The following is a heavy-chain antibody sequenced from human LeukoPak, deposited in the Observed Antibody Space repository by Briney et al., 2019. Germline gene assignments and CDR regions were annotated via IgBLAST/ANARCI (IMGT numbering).Heavy chain of an antibody. CDR1: GFTFSSYS. Sequence: PGGSLRLSCAASGFTFSSYSMNWVRQAPGKGLEWVSSISSSSSYIYYADSVKGRFTISRDNAKNSLYLQMHRLRAEDTAVYYCARGADTGYSSDSWGQGTLVTVSS. CDR3: ARGADTGYSSDS. D-gene: IGHD6-19*01. J-gene: IGHJ5*02. V-gene: IGHV3-21*01. CDR2: ISSSSSYI.